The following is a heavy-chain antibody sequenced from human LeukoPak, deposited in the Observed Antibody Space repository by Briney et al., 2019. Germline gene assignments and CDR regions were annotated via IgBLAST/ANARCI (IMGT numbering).Heavy chain of an antibody. J-gene: IGHJ4*02. CDR1: GFTFSSYG. V-gene: IGHV3-43*01. CDR3: AKDGYSGSYNPPFIDY. D-gene: IGHD1-26*01. CDR2: ISWDGGST. Sequence: GGSLRLSCAASGFTFSSYGMHWVRQAPGKGLEWVSLISWDGGSTYYADSVKGRFTISRDNGKNSLYLQMNSLRTEDTALYYCAKDGYSGSYNPPFIDYWGQGTLVTVSS.